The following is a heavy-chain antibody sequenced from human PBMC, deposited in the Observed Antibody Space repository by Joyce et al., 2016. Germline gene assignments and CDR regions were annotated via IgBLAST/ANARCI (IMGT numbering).Heavy chain of an antibody. CDR3: TKEFKWNWDF. Sequence: EVQLVESGGGLVQPGGSPRLSCAASGFTFSSYWMSWVRQAPGKGLEWVANINPDESKYNYADSVKGRFIISRDNAKNSLYLQMHSLRAEDTAVYYCTKEFKWNWDFWGQGTLVTVSS. J-gene: IGHJ4*02. V-gene: IGHV3-7*04. CDR1: GFTFSSYW. D-gene: IGHD1-1*01. CDR2: INPDESKY.